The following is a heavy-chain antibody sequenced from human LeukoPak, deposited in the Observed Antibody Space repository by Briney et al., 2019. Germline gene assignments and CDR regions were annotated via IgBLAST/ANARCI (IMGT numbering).Heavy chain of an antibody. J-gene: IGHJ4*02. V-gene: IGHV3-23*01. CDR1: GFTFSTYG. Sequence: PGGSLRLSCAASGFTFSTYGMSWVRQAPGKGLEWVSGISGSGGSKYYADSVKGRFTISRDNSKNKLYLQMNSLRAEDTAVYYCAKAGHVYYFDYWGQGTLVTVSS. CDR3: AKAGHVYYFDY. CDR2: ISGSGGSK.